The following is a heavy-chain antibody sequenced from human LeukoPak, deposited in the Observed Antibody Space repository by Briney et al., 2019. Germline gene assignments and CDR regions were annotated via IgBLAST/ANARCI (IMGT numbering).Heavy chain of an antibody. V-gene: IGHV4-59*01. CDR3: ARKEGTH. J-gene: IGHJ4*02. CDR1: GDSIRTNF. Sequence: SETLSLTCTVPGDSIRTNFWSWVRQPPGKELEWIGYIYYSGDTNYNPSLKGRVTISIDTSKNQFSLRLNSVTAADTAVYYCARKEGTHWGQGTLVTVSS. D-gene: IGHD1-1*01. CDR2: IYYSGDT.